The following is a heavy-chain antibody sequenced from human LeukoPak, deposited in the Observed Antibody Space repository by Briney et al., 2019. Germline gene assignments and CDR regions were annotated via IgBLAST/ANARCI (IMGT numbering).Heavy chain of an antibody. CDR1: GGTFSSYA. Sequence: SVKVSCKASGGTFSSYAISWVRQAPGQGLEWMGRIIPILGIANYAQKFQGRVTITADRSTSTAYMELSSLRSEDTAVYYCAREVSASGIVVVVAAAFDYWGQGTLVTVSS. J-gene: IGHJ4*02. V-gene: IGHV1-69*04. D-gene: IGHD2-15*01. CDR2: IIPILGIA. CDR3: AREVSASGIVVVVAAAFDY.